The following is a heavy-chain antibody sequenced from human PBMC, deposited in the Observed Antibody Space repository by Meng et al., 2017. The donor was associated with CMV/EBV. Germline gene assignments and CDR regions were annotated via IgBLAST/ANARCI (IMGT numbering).Heavy chain of an antibody. CDR3: AKMTYLGFQH. J-gene: IGHJ1*01. CDR1: GFTFSSYW. Sequence: GESLKISCAASGFTFSSYWMSWVRQAPGKGLEWVANIKQDGSEKYYVDSVKGRFTISRDNSKNTLYLQMNSLRAEDTAVYYCAKMTYLGFQHWGQGTLVTVSS. V-gene: IGHV3-7*03. CDR2: IKQDGSEK.